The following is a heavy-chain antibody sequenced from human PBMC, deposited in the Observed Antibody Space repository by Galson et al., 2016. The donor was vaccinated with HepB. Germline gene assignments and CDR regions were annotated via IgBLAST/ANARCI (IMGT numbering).Heavy chain of an antibody. CDR3: AREGSGAAVSGRDAFDF. CDR2: ISYDGYIK. V-gene: IGHV3-30-3*01. D-gene: IGHD6-19*01. CDR1: GFTFSNYA. Sequence: SLRLSCAASGFTFSNYAIHWLRQAPGKGLEWVALISYDGYIKYYADSVKGRFTISRDNSKNTLSLQMNSLRAEDAAVYYCAREGSGAAVSGRDAFDFWGQGTIVTVSS. J-gene: IGHJ3*01.